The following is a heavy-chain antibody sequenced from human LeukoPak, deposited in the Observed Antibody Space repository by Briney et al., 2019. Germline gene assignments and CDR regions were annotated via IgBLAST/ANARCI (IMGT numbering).Heavy chain of an antibody. J-gene: IGHJ4*02. D-gene: IGHD3-22*01. CDR3: AREPLPGYYYDSSGPMEDY. CDR2: ISGSGGGT. CDR1: GFTFSNYV. V-gene: IGHV3-23*01. Sequence: PGGSLRLSCAASGFTFSNYVMSWVRQAPGKGLEWVSVISGSGGGTYYADSVKGRFTISRDNAKNSLYLQMNSLRAEDTAVYYCAREPLPGYYYDSSGPMEDYWGQGTLVTVSS.